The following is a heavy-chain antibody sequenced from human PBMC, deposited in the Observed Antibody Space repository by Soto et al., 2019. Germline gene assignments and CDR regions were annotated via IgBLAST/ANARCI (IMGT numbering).Heavy chain of an antibody. Sequence: ASVKVSCKASGYTFTSYGISWVRQAPGQRLEWMGWISAYNGNTNYAQKLQGRVTMTTDTSTSTAYMELRSLRSDDTAVYYCARARTYYDFWSGPVSVSGMDVWGQGTTVTVSS. J-gene: IGHJ6*02. CDR1: GYTFTSYG. CDR2: ISAYNGNT. D-gene: IGHD3-3*01. V-gene: IGHV1-18*04. CDR3: ARARTYYDFWSGPVSVSGMDV.